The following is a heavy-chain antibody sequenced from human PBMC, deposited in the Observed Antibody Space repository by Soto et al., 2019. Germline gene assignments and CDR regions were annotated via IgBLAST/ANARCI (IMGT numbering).Heavy chain of an antibody. CDR3: ARTYYDFWSGYSPYYHYGMDV. D-gene: IGHD3-3*01. Sequence: SETLSLTCTVSGGSISSYYWSWIRQPPGKGLEWIGYIYYSGSTNYNPSLKSRVTISVDTSKNQFSLKLSSVTAADTAVYYCARTYYDFWSGYSPYYHYGMDVWGQGTTVTVSS. V-gene: IGHV4-59*01. CDR1: GGSISSYY. J-gene: IGHJ6*02. CDR2: IYYSGST.